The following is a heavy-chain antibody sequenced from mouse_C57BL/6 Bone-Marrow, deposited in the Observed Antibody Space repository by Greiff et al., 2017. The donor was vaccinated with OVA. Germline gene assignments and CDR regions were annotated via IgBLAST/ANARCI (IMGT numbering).Heavy chain of an antibody. D-gene: IGHD1-1*01. CDR2: ISSGSSTI. CDR3: ASHYYYGSSPYAMDY. CDR1: GFTFSDYG. J-gene: IGHJ4*01. V-gene: IGHV5-17*01. Sequence: EVQLVESGGGLVKPGGSLKLSCAASGFTFSDYGMHWVRQAPEKGLEWVAYISSGSSTIYYADTVKGRFTISRDNAKNTLFLQMTSLRSEDTAMYYCASHYYYGSSPYAMDYWGQGTSVTVSS.